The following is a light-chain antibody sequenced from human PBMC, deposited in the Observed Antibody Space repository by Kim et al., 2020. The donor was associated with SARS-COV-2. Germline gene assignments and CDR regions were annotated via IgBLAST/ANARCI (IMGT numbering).Light chain of an antibody. CDR3: LQLNSFPPC. CDR1: QGISTY. Sequence: IHLIQSPSSLSASVGDRVTITCRASQGISTYLAWYQQKPGKAPNLLIYDATTLQSGVPSRFSGGGSGTDFTLTISSLQPEDFATYYCLQLNSFPPCFDPGTNLDIK. V-gene: IGKV1-9*01. J-gene: IGKJ3*01. CDR2: DAT.